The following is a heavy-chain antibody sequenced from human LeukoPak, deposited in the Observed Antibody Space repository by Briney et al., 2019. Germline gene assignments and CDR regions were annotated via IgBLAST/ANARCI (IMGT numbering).Heavy chain of an antibody. V-gene: IGHV3-7*03. J-gene: IGHJ6*02. CDR2: INHNGNVT. D-gene: IGHD3-16*01. CDR3: ARGGGLDV. CDR1: GFTFSSYW. Sequence: GGSLRLSCAASGFTFSSYWTNWARHAPGEGLEWVASINHNGNVTYYVDSVKDRLTISTDTPTNSLYLQMSNLRAADTAVYFCARGGGLDVWGQRATVTVSS.